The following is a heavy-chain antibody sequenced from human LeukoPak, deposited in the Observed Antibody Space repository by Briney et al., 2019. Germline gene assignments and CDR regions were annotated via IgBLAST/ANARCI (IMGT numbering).Heavy chain of an antibody. CDR1: GFTFSSYG. V-gene: IGHV3-23*01. J-gene: IGHJ4*02. D-gene: IGHD6-19*01. CDR2: ISGSGGST. CDR3: AKGWGQWLPAPSY. Sequence: SGGSLRLPCAASGFTFSSYGMSWVRQAPGKGLEWVSAISGSGGSTYYADSVKGRFTISRDNSKNTLYLQMNSLRAEDTAVYYCAKGWGQWLPAPSYWGQGTLVTVSS.